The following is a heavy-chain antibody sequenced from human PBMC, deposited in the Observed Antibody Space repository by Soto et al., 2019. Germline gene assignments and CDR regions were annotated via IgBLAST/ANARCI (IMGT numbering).Heavy chain of an antibody. V-gene: IGHV2-5*02. CDR3: AHTLYGSGSYYSGVDAFDI. Sequence: QITLKESGPTLVKPTQTLTLTCTFSGFSLSTSGVGVGWIRQPPGKALEWLALIYWDDDKRYSPSLKSRLTITKDPSKHQVVLTMTNMDPLDTATYYCAHTLYGSGSYYSGVDAFDIWGQGTMVTVSS. CDR2: IYWDDDK. CDR1: GFSLSTSGVG. D-gene: IGHD3-10*01. J-gene: IGHJ3*02.